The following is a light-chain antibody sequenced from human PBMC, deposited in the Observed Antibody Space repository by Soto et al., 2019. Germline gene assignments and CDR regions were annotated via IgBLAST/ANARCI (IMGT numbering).Light chain of an antibody. Sequence: QSALTQPASVSGSPGQSITISCTGTSSDVGAYDLVSWYQQHPGKAPKFMIYGGNKRPSGVSNRFSGSKSGNTASLTISGLQAEDEADYYCCSYAGSATSLFGGGTKLT. CDR3: CSYAGSATSL. CDR2: GGN. CDR1: SSDVGAYDL. J-gene: IGLJ2*01. V-gene: IGLV2-23*01.